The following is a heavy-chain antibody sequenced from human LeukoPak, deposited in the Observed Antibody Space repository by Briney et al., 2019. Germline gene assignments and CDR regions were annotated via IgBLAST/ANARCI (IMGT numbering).Heavy chain of an antibody. CDR2: INWTGVST. V-gene: IGHV3-20*04. CDR1: GFSFDDYA. CDR3: AKGKDTLNPYWYFDV. Sequence: GGSLRLSCAASGFSFDDYAMSWGRQAPGKGLEWVSGINWTGVSTGSAASVKGRFTISRDNTKNSLFLQLNSLRAEDTAFYYCAKGKDTLNPYWYFDVWGRGTLVSVSS. D-gene: IGHD5-18*01. J-gene: IGHJ2*01.